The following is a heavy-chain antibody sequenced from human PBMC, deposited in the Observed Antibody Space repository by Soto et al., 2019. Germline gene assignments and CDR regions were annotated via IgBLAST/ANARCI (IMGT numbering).Heavy chain of an antibody. CDR1: GGSISSSSYY. CDR3: ARHVSNYDFWSGYYYGMDV. V-gene: IGHV4-39*01. D-gene: IGHD3-3*01. CDR2: IYYSGST. J-gene: IGHJ6*02. Sequence: SETLSLTCTVSGGSISSSSYYWGWIRQPPGKGLEWIGSIYYSGSTYYNPSLKSRVTISVDTSKNQFSLKLSSVAAADTAVYYCARHVSNYDFWSGYYYGMDVWGQGTTVTVSS.